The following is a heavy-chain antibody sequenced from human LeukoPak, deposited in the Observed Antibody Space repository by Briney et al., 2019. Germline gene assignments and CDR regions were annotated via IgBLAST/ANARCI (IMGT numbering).Heavy chain of an antibody. D-gene: IGHD3-10*01. Sequence: GRSLRLSCAASGFTFTNYAMHWVRQTPGKGLEWVALISSDGSKNIYADPVKGRFTVSRDNSKNTLYLQMNSLRAEDTAVYYCVKPVLLWFGEPYFDYWGQGTLVTVSS. V-gene: IGHV3-30*18. CDR3: VKPVLLWFGEPYFDY. CDR2: ISSDGSKN. J-gene: IGHJ4*02. CDR1: GFTFTNYA.